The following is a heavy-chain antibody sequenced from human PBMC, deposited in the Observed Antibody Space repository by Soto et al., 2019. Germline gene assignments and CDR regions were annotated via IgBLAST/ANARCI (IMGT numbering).Heavy chain of an antibody. CDR3: ARTEQGYNAFDF. Sequence: QVVLVESGGGVVQPGKSLRLSCATSGFVFSDYGLHWIRQTPGKGLEWLTFISFDGEDSYYADSVTGRFAISRDTSTTTLYLQMHSLRPEYTAVYFCARTEQGYNAFDFWGRGTLVTVSS. V-gene: IGHV3-30*09. CDR1: GFVFSDYG. J-gene: IGHJ4*02. CDR2: ISFDGEDS. D-gene: IGHD5-12*01.